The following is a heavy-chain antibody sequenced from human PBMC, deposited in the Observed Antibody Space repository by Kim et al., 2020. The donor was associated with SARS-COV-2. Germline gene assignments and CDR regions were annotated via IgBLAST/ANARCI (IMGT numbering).Heavy chain of an antibody. V-gene: IGHV7-4-1*02. D-gene: IGHD6-13*01. J-gene: IGHJ5*02. Sequence: ASVKVSCKASGYTFTSYAMNWVRQAPGQGLEWMGWINTNTGNPTYAQGFTGRFVFSLDTSVSTAYLQISSLKAEDTAVYYCARGHAAPGRDWFDPWGQGTLVTVSS. CDR2: INTNTGNP. CDR3: ARGHAAPGRDWFDP. CDR1: GYTFTSYA.